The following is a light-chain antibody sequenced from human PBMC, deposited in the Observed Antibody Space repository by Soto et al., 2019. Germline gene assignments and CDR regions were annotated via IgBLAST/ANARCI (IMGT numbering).Light chain of an antibody. J-gene: IGKJ4*01. CDR1: QGIGSD. CDR3: LQDSNYPLT. V-gene: IGKV1-6*01. Sequence: AIQMTQSPSSLSASVGDRVNITCRASQGIGSDLGWYQQKPGKAPKLLIYAASNLPSGVPSRFSGSGSGTDFTLTISGLQPDDFATYYCLQDSNYPLTFGGGTKVEVK. CDR2: AAS.